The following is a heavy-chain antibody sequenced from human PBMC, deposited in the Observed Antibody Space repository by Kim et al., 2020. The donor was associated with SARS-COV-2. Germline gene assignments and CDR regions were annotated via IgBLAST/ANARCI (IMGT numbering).Heavy chain of an antibody. CDR2: IYYSGST. CDR3: ARGDHCSSTSCYGSYFQH. V-gene: IGHV4-59*01. J-gene: IGHJ1*01. D-gene: IGHD2-2*01. Sequence: SETLSLTCTVSGGSISSYYWSWIRQPPGKGLEWIGYIYYSGSTNYNPSLKSRVTISVDTSKNQFSLKLSSVTAADTAVYFCARGDHCSSTSCYGSYFQHWGQGTLVTVSS. CDR1: GGSISSYY.